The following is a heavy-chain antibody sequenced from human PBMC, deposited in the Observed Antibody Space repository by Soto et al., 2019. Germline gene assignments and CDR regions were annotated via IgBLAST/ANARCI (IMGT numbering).Heavy chain of an antibody. Sequence: PGESLKISCKGSGYSFTSYWIGWVRQMPGKGLEWMGIIYPGDSDTRYSPSFQGQVTISADKSISTAYLQWSSLKASDTAMYYCARPRWVHYDSSCYPYWGQGTLGTVPS. CDR2: IYPGDSDT. CDR1: GYSFTSYW. D-gene: IGHD3-22*01. V-gene: IGHV5-51*01. CDR3: ARPRWVHYDSSCYPY. J-gene: IGHJ4*02.